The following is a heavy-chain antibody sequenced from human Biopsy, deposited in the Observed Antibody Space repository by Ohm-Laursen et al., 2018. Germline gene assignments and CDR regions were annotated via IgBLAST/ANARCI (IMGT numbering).Heavy chain of an antibody. D-gene: IGHD1-7*01. CDR2: LNPVSGNS. J-gene: IGHJ5*02. Sequence: SVKVSCKVSGYTFTSYDITWVRQASGQGPEWIGWLNPVSGNSNFGQKFRGRVTVTSDTSISTAYMELSGLTSGDTATYYCGRAVRNQLLTDPWGQGTLVTVTS. CDR3: GRAVRNQLLTDP. CDR1: GYTFTSYD. V-gene: IGHV1-8*01.